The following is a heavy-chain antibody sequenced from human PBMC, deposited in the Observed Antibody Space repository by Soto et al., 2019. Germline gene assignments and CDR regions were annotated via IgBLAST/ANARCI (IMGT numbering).Heavy chain of an antibody. CDR1: GFSFSDYA. V-gene: IGHV3-30-3*01. CDR3: AYDSSGYFDY. D-gene: IGHD3-22*01. Sequence: PGGSLRLSCAAPGFSFSDYAMHWVRQAPGKGLEWVAVISYDGSNKYYADSVKGRFTISRDNSKNTLYLQMNSLRAEDTAVYYCAYDSSGYFDYWGQGTLVTVSS. J-gene: IGHJ4*02. CDR2: ISYDGSNK.